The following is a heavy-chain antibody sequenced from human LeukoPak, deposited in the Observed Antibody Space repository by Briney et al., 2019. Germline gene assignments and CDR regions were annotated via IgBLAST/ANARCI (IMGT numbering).Heavy chain of an antibody. V-gene: IGHV1-8*01. J-gene: IGHJ3*01. CDR1: GYTFTSYD. CDR2: MNPNSGNT. CDR3: ARVQSYYYGSGSAFDV. D-gene: IGHD3-10*01. Sequence: ASVKVSCKASGYTFTSYDINWVRQATGQGLEWMGWMNPNSGNTGYAQKFQGRVTMTMNTSISTAYMELSSLRSEDTAVYYCARVQSYYYGSGSAFDVWGQGTMVTVSS.